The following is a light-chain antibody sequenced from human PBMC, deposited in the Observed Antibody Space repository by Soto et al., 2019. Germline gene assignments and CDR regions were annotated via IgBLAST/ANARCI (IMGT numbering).Light chain of an antibody. CDR1: QSVSSSY. J-gene: IGKJ4*01. V-gene: IGKV3D-15*01. CDR2: DAS. Sequence: IVMTQSPLSLGVTPGEPASICCRASQSVSSSYLAWYQQKPGQAPRLLIYDASTRATGIPARFSGSGSGTEFTLTISSLLSEDFAVYSCQQYNNWPLTFGGGTKVDIK. CDR3: QQYNNWPLT.